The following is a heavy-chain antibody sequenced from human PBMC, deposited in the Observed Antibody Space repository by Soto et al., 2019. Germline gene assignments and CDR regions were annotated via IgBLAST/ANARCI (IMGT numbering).Heavy chain of an antibody. D-gene: IGHD7-27*01. CDR3: ARDRSHWGLRHDDAFDI. CDR2: IYPGDSGA. V-gene: IGHV5-51*01. J-gene: IGHJ3*02. CDR1: GYSFTDYW. Sequence: PGESLKISCKGAGYSFTDYWIGWVRQMPGKGLEWMGIIYPGDSGARYSPSFQGQVSISADKSVNTAYLQWGSLKASDTAMYYCARDRSHWGLRHDDAFDIWGQGTMVTVSS.